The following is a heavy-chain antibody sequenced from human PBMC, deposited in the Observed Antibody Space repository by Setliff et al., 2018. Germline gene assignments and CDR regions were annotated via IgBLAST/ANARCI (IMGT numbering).Heavy chain of an antibody. Sequence: TLSLTCTVSGGSISSYYWSWIRQPPGKGLEWIGYIDYSGSTNYNPSLKSRVTISLDTSKNQFSLQLSSVTAADTAVYYCARDGLGAFSLRSMDVWGKGTTVTVS. V-gene: IGHV4-59*01. J-gene: IGHJ6*03. D-gene: IGHD3-3*02. CDR1: GGSISSYY. CDR3: ARDGLGAFSLRSMDV. CDR2: IDYSGST.